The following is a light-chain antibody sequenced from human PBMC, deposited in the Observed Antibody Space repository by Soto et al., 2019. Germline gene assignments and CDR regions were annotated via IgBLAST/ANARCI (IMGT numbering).Light chain of an antibody. V-gene: IGKV3-20*01. J-gene: IGKJ3*01. CDR3: RRYDTSRVT. Sequence: EIVLTQSPGTLSLSPGERATLSCRASQSVSTNYLACYQQKPVQSPRLLIYCASSRATVVPDRFSGSGSGTDFTLTLSRLEPEDFAVYYCRRYDTSRVTFGPGTKVDI. CDR2: CAS. CDR1: QSVSTNY.